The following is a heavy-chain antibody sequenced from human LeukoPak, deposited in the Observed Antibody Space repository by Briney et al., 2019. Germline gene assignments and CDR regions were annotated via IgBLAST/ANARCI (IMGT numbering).Heavy chain of an antibody. CDR3: ARDSPSAGAFDI. CDR1: GGSISSSSYY. J-gene: IGHJ3*02. V-gene: IGHV4-39*07. Sequence: ASETLSLTCTVSGGSISSSSYYWGWIRQPPRKGLEWIGSIYYSGSTYYNPSLKSRVTISVDTSKNQFSLKLSSVTAADTAVYYCARDSPSAGAFDIWGQGTMVTVSS. CDR2: IYYSGST.